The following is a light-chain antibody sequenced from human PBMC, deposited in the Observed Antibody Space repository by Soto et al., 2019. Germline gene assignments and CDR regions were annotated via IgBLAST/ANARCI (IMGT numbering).Light chain of an antibody. CDR1: HIVLYSSNNKNY. CDR2: WAS. J-gene: IGKJ1*01. V-gene: IGKV4-1*01. CDR3: QQYYSTPRT. Sequence: DIVMTHSPDSLAVSLFESATIKCKSIHIVLYSSNNKNYLAWYQQKPGQPPKLLIYWASTRESGVPDRFSGSGSGTDFTLTISSLQAEDVAVYYCQQYYSTPRTFGQGTKVDIK.